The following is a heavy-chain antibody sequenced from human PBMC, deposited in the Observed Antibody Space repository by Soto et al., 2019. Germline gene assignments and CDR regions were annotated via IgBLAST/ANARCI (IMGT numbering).Heavy chain of an antibody. V-gene: IGHV4-4*02. Sequence: SLTCAVSGGSISSRNWLSWVRQPPGMGLEWIGEIYHSGSTFYNPSLKNGLTISVDTSMNQFSLEVTSVTAADTAVXYSARXXRXXTSSRCYGPDSWGQGTLVTVSS. CDR2: IYHSGST. CDR1: GGSISSRNW. D-gene: IGHD5-18*01. CDR3: ARXXRXXTSSRCYGPDS. J-gene: IGHJ4*02.